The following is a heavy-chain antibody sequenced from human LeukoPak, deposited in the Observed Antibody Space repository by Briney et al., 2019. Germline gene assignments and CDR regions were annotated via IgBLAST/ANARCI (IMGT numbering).Heavy chain of an antibody. CDR1: GGSISNYY. J-gene: IGHJ5*02. D-gene: IGHD6-13*01. V-gene: IGHV4-59*08. CDR3: ARTMYSRTWYWFDP. CDR2: IYFSGST. Sequence: TSETLSLTCTVSGGSISNYYWSWIRQPPGQGLEWIGYIYFSGSTNYNPSLKSRVTISLATSKNQFSLKLNSVTAADTAVYYCARTMYSRTWYWFDPWGQGTLVTVSS.